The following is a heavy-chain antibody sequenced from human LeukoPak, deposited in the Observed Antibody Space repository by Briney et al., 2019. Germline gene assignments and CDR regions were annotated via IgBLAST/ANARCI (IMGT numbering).Heavy chain of an antibody. Sequence: ASVKVSCKASGYTFTSYDINWVRQATGQGLEWMGWMNPNSGNTGYAQKFQGRVTITRNTSISTAYMELSSLRSEDTAVYYCASDRGYEFYYYYMDVWGKGTTVTVSS. CDR3: ASDRGYEFYYYYMDV. V-gene: IGHV1-8*03. CDR2: MNPNSGNT. CDR1: GYTFTSYD. D-gene: IGHD5-18*01. J-gene: IGHJ6*03.